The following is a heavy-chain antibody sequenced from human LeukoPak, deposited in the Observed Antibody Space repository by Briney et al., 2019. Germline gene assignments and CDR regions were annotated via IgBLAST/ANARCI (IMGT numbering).Heavy chain of an antibody. CDR2: ISSSGSTI. J-gene: IGHJ4*02. Sequence: PGGSLRLSCTGSGFTFGDYAMTWVRQAPGKGLEWVSYISSSGSTIYYADSVKGRFTISRDNAKNSLYLQMNSLRAEDTAVYYCARGGRYYYGSGRLDYWGQGTLVTVSS. D-gene: IGHD3-10*01. CDR3: ARGGRYYYGSGRLDY. CDR1: GFTFGDYA. V-gene: IGHV3-48*03.